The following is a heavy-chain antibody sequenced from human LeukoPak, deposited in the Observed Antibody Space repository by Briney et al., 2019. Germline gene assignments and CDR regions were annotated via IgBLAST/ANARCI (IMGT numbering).Heavy chain of an antibody. D-gene: IGHD1-26*01. J-gene: IGHJ4*02. CDR3: AGLAESGVLRGYEY. CDR1: GFTFSGSA. V-gene: IGHV3-73*01. Sequence: GGSLKLSCEASGFTFSGSAVHWVRQASGKGLEWVGCIRSKANSISTAYAESVQGRFTISRDDSKNTAYLKMNSLQTEDTAVYYCAGLAESGVLRGYEYWGQGTLVTVSS. CDR2: IRSKANSIST.